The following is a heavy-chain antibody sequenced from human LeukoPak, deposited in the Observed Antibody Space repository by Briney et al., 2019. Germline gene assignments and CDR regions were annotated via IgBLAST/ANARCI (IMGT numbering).Heavy chain of an antibody. V-gene: IGHV1-18*01. CDR3: ARVLRYFDPRPLLDYYGMDV. D-gene: IGHD3-9*01. CDR2: ISAYNGNT. Sequence: GASVKVSCKASGYTFTSYGVSWVRQAHGQGLEWMGWISAYNGNTNYAQKLQGRVTMTTDTSTSTAYMELRSLRSDDTAVYYCARVLRYFDPRPLLDYYGMDVWGQGTTLTVSS. J-gene: IGHJ6*02. CDR1: GYTFTSYG.